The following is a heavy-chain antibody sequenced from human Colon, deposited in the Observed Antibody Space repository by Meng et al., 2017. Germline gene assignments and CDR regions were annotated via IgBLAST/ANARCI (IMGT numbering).Heavy chain of an antibody. CDR2: IFNSGST. Sequence: SETLSLTCTVSSGSISSNDYYWGWIRQPPGNGLEWIGCIFNSGSTHYNPSLKSRLTMSVDMSKYQFSLKLNSVTAADTAVYFCERVHRGGDNQIDYWGQGTLVTVSS. V-gene: IGHV4-39*07. CDR1: SGSISSNDYY. D-gene: IGHD5-24*01. J-gene: IGHJ4*02. CDR3: ERVHRGGDNQIDY.